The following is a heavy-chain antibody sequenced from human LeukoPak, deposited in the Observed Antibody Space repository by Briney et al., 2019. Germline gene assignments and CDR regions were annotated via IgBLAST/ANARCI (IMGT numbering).Heavy chain of an antibody. Sequence: SETLSLTCTVSGGSISSGDYYWSWIRQHPGKGLEWIGYIYYSGSTYYNPSLKSRVTISVDTSKNQFSLKVNSVTAADTAVYYCARGGGGIVVVPAAIAFDIWGQGAMVTVSS. CDR3: ARGGGGIVVVPAAIAFDI. J-gene: IGHJ3*02. V-gene: IGHV4-31*03. CDR1: GGSISSGDYY. D-gene: IGHD2-2*01. CDR2: IYYSGST.